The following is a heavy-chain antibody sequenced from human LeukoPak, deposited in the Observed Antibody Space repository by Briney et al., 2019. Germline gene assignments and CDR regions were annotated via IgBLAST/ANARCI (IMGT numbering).Heavy chain of an antibody. V-gene: IGHV4-4*07. J-gene: IGHJ3*02. CDR1: GGSISSYY. CDR3: ARVRWFGDFSNSDAFDI. CDR2: IYTSGST. D-gene: IGHD3-10*01. Sequence: PSETLSLTCTVSGGSISSYYWSWIRQPAGKGLEWIGRIYTSGSTNYNPSLKSRVTMSVDRSKNQFSLEMRFVTAADTAVYYCARVRWFGDFSNSDAFDIWGQGRMVTISA.